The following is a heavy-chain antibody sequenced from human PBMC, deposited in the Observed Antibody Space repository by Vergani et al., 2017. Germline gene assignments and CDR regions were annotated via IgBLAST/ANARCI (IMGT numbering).Heavy chain of an antibody. D-gene: IGHD3-10*01. V-gene: IGHV4-34*01. CDR1: GGSFSGYY. CDR3: AREAYVYGVRGVMGD. CDR2: INHSGST. J-gene: IGHJ4*02. Sequence: QVQLQQWGAGLLKPSETLSLTCAVYGGSFSGYYWSWIRQPPGKGLEWIGEINHSGSTNYNPSLKSRVTISVDTSKNQFSLKLSSVTAADTAVYYCAREAYVYGVRGVMGDWGQGTLVTVSS.